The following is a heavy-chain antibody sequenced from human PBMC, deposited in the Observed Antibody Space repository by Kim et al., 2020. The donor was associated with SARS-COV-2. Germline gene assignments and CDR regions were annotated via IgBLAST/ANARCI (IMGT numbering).Heavy chain of an antibody. CDR1: GFTFSSSE. V-gene: IGHV3-48*03. CDR2: ISYSGGTI. CDR3: ARRQVPDYYFYAMDV. J-gene: IGHJ6*02. Sequence: GGSLRLSCAASGFTFSSSELNWVRQAPGKPLEWVSYISYSGGTIYYADSVKGRFTISRDNAMNSLYLQMNSLRAEDTAVYYCARRQVPDYYFYAMDVWG.